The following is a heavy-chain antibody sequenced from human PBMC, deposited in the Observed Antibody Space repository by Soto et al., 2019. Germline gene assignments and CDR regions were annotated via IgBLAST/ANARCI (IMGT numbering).Heavy chain of an antibody. CDR2: IIPIFGTA. J-gene: IGHJ5*02. D-gene: IGHD2-21*02. V-gene: IGHV1-69*01. CDR3: AREDYGVVTATRAPSPWFDP. Sequence: SVKVSCKASGGTFSSYAISWVRQAPGQGLEWMGGIIPIFGTANYAQKFQGRVTITADESTSAAYMELSSLRSEDTAVYYCAREDYGVVTATRAPSPWFDPWGQGTLVTVSS. CDR1: GGTFSSYA.